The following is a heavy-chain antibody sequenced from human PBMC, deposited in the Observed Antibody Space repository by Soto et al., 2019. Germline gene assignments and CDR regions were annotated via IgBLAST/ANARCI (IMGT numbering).Heavy chain of an antibody. D-gene: IGHD3-10*01. Sequence: PSETLSLTCAVYGGSFSGYYWSWIRQPPGKGLEWIGEINHSGSTNYNPSLKSRVTISVDTSKNQFSLKLSSVTAADTAVYYCGRVGGGGSGSPFYYYGMDVWGQGTTVTVSS. V-gene: IGHV4-34*01. CDR3: GRVGGGGSGSPFYYYGMDV. J-gene: IGHJ6*02. CDR2: INHSGST. CDR1: GGSFSGYY.